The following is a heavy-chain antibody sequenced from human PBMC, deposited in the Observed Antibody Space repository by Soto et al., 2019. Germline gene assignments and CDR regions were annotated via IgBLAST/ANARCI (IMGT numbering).Heavy chain of an antibody. V-gene: IGHV3-74*01. CDR2: INNDGSST. CDR3: ARGGCISTSCLDY. D-gene: IGHD2-2*01. CDR1: GFTFSSNW. J-gene: IGHJ4*02. Sequence: EVQLVESGGGLVQPGGSLRLSCAASGFTFSSNWMHWVRQAPGKGLVWVSRINNDGSSTNYGDYVKGRFTISRDNAKNTLYLQMNSLRADETAVYYCARGGCISTSCLDYWCQVTLVTVSS.